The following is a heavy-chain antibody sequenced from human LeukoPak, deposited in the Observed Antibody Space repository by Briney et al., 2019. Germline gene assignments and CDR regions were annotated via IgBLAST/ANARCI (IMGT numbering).Heavy chain of an antibody. CDR2: TSSDGSNN. J-gene: IGHJ6*03. CDR1: GFTFSIYG. Sequence: QSGGSLRLSCAASGFTFSIYGMHWVRQAPGKGLEWVAVTSSDGSNNYYADSVKGRFTISRDNAKNSLYLQMNSLRAEDTAVYYCARGRSYYYYMDVWGKGTTVTVSS. CDR3: ARGRSYYYYMDV. V-gene: IGHV3-30*12.